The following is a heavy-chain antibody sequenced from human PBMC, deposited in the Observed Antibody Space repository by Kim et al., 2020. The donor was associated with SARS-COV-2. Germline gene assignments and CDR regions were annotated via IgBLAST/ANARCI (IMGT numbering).Heavy chain of an antibody. Sequence: GGSLRLSCAASGFTFSSYGMHWVRQAPGKGLEWVAVIWYDGSNKYYADSVKGRFTISRDNSKNTLYLQMNSLRAEDTAVYYCARDSVVPGIAAAGNGPGCFDIWGQGTMVTVSS. CDR3: ARDSVVPGIAAAGNGPGCFDI. CDR2: IWYDGSNK. J-gene: IGHJ3*02. V-gene: IGHV3-33*01. D-gene: IGHD6-13*01. CDR1: GFTFSSYG.